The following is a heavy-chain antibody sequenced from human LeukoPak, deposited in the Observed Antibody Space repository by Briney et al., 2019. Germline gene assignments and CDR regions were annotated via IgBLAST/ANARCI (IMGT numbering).Heavy chain of an antibody. CDR3: AKYYYESSRYLYYFDY. CDR2: IRYDGSNK. D-gene: IGHD3-22*01. CDR1: GFTFSSYG. V-gene: IGHV3-30*02. J-gene: IGHJ4*02. Sequence: GGSLRLSCAASGFTFSSYGMHWVRQAPGKGLEWVAFIRYDGSNKYYADSVKGRFTISRDNSKNTLYLQMNSLRAEDTAVYYCAKYYYESSRYLYYFDYWGQGTLVTVSS.